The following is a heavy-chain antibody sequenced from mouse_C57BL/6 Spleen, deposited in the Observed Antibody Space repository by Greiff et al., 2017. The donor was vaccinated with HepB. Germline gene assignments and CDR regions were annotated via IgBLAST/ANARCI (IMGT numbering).Heavy chain of an antibody. J-gene: IGHJ1*03. D-gene: IGHD1-1*01. V-gene: IGHV1-7*01. CDR3: AREREYYGSSWYFDV. CDR1: GYTFTSYW. Sequence: VKLMESGAELAKPGASVKLSCKASGYTFTSYWMHWVKQRPGQGLEWIGYINPSSGYTKYNQKFKDKATLTADKSYSTTYMQLSSLTYEDSAVYYWAREREYYGSSWYFDVWGTGTTVTVSS. CDR2: INPSSGYT.